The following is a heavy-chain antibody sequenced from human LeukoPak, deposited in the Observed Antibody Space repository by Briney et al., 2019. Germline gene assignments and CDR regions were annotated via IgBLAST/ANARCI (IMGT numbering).Heavy chain of an antibody. V-gene: IGHV3-7*01. CDR2: IKQDGSEK. D-gene: IGHD1-26*01. CDR3: AREGRATEGYSGSYFDY. Sequence: GGSLRLSCAASGFTFSSYWMSWVRQAPGKGLEWVANIKQDGSEKYYVDSVKGRFTISRDNAKNSLYLQMNSLRAEDTAVYYCAREGRATEGYSGSYFDYWGQGTLVTVSS. CDR1: GFTFSSYW. J-gene: IGHJ4*02.